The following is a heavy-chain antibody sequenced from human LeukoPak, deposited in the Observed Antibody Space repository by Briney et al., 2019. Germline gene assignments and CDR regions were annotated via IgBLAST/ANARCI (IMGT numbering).Heavy chain of an antibody. J-gene: IGHJ4*02. CDR1: GLTLTTYA. D-gene: IGHD2-15*01. CDR3: ARWLGGSFFDS. V-gene: IGHV3-48*01. CDR2: IRSGVISSGADPI. Sequence: GGSLRLSCAASGLTLTTYAMNWVRQPPGQGLEWISYIRSGVISSGADPIQYADSVTSRFPISTDNAKNSLCLQMDSRRAYDTAVYFCARWLGGSFFDSWGQGALVTVSS.